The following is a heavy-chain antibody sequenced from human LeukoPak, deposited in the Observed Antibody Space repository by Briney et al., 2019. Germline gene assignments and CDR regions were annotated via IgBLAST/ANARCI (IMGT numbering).Heavy chain of an antibody. J-gene: IGHJ4*02. D-gene: IGHD2-2*01. CDR1: GGSISSYY. V-gene: IGHV4-4*07. CDR2: IYTSGST. CDR3: ARGDSYRSSTSCYYYFDY. Sequence: SETLSLTCTVSGGSISSYYWSWIRQPAGKGLEWIGRIYTSGSTNYNPFLKSRVTMSVDTSKNQFSLKLSSVTAADTAVYYCARGDSYRSSTSCYYYFDYWGQGTLVTVSS.